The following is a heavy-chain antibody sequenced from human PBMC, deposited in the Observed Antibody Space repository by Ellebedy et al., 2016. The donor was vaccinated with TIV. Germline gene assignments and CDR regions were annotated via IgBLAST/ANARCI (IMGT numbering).Heavy chain of an antibody. D-gene: IGHD4-17*01. CDR2: LHSGGTT. CDR1: GFTISNNY. V-gene: IGHV3-53*01. J-gene: IGHJ4*02. CDR3: ARAPTVTSVFDC. Sequence: GGSLRLXXAASGFTISNNYMSWVRQAPGKGLEWVAILHSGGTTFYADSVKGRFTISRDSSKNTLYLQMNSLRAEDTAVYYCARAPTVTSVFDCWGQGTLVTVSS.